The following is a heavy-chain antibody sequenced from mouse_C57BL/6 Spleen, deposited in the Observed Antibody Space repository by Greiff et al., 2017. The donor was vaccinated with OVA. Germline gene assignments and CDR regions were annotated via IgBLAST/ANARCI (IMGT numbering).Heavy chain of an antibody. CDR2: ISYDGSN. D-gene: IGHD2-2*01. CDR1: GYSITSGYY. Sequence: VQRVESGPGLVKPSQSLSLTCSLTGYSITSGYYWNWIRQFPGNKLEWMGYISYDGSNNYNPSLKNRISITRDTSKNQFFLKLNSVTTEDTATYYCAREGGYDGYAMDYWGQGTSVTVSS. CDR3: AREGGYDGYAMDY. V-gene: IGHV3-6*01. J-gene: IGHJ4*01.